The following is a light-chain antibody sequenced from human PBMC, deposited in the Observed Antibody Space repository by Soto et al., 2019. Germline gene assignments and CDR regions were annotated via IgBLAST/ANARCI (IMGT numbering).Light chain of an antibody. V-gene: IGLV2-14*01. J-gene: IGLJ1*01. Sequence: ALAQPSSVSGSPGQSITISCTGTSTDVGGYSYVSWYQHHPGKGPKLIIYEVSNRPSGVSDRFSGSKSGNKASLIISNLEAEDESDYYCGSYTSTDTPFVFGTGTKVTVL. CDR2: EVS. CDR1: STDVGGYSY. CDR3: GSYTSTDTPFV.